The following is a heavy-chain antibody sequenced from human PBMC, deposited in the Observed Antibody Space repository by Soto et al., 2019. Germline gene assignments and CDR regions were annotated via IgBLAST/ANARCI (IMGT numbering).Heavy chain of an antibody. Sequence: SETLSLTCTVSGGSISSSSYYWGWIRQPPGKGLEWIGSIYYSGSTYYNPSLKSRVTISVDTSKNQFSLKLSSVTAADTAVYYCARHVAYCSGGSCYSGKKYYYYMDVWGKGTTVTVSS. CDR2: IYYSGST. J-gene: IGHJ6*03. CDR1: GGSISSSSYY. D-gene: IGHD2-15*01. V-gene: IGHV4-39*01. CDR3: ARHVAYCSGGSCYSGKKYYYYMDV.